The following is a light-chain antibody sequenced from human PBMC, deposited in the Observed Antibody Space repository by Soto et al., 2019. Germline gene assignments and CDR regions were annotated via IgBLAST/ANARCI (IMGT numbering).Light chain of an antibody. CDR1: QSVGNNY. Sequence: EIVLTPSPGTLALSPGERVTLSCRASQSVGNNYLAWYQQRPGQAHRVLIYGASIRATGIPDRFSGSGSGTDFTLTISRLEPEDFAVYYCQQYGSSGTFGQGTKVDI. CDR2: GAS. V-gene: IGKV3-20*01. CDR3: QQYGSSGT. J-gene: IGKJ1*01.